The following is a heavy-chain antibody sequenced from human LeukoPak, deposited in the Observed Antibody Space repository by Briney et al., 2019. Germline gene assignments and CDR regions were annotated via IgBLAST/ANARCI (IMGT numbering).Heavy chain of an antibody. CDR2: IYTSGST. CDR1: GGSISSYY. CDR3: ARRWGTGAFDI. J-gene: IGHJ3*02. D-gene: IGHD1-1*01. V-gene: IGHV4-4*09. Sequence: SETLSLTCTVSGGSISSYYWSWIRQPPGKGLEWIGYIYTSGSTNYNPSLKSRVTISVDTSKNQFSLKLSSVTAADTAVYYCARRWGTGAFDIWGQGTMVTVSS.